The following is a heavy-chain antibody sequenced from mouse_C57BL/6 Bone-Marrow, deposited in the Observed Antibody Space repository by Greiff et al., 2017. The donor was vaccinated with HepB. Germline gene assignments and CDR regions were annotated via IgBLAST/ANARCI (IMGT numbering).Heavy chain of an antibody. CDR2: IYPGSGNT. Sequence: VQLVESGAELVRPGASVKLSCKASGYTFTDYYINWVKQRPGQGLEWIARIYPGSGNTYYNEKFKGKATLTAEKSSSTAYMQLSSLTSEDSAVYFCARSRLKLGPLDYWGQGTTLTVSS. J-gene: IGHJ2*01. V-gene: IGHV1-76*01. CDR1: GYTFTDYY. D-gene: IGHD4-1*01. CDR3: ARSRLKLGPLDY.